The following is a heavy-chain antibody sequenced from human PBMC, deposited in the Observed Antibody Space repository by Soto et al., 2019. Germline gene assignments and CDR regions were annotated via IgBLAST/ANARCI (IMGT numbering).Heavy chain of an antibody. CDR2: LYAGDSDT. D-gene: IGHD3-3*01. V-gene: IGHV5-51*01. Sequence: GESLQISCKGSGDSLTSVWIGWRRQMHGKGREWMGILYAGDSDTRYSPSFQGQVTISADKSINSVYLQWSSLKASDTATYYCARLGFNYDFLSCYYNVHHYYRIDVWGQGTTVTVSS. J-gene: IGHJ6*02. CDR3: ARLGFNYDFLSCYYNVHHYYRIDV. CDR1: GDSLTSVW.